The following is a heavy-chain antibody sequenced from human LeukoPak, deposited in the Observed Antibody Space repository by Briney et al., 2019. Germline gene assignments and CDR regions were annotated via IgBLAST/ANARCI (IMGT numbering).Heavy chain of an antibody. CDR1: SGSISSSNYY. Sequence: SETLSLTCTVSSGSISSSNYYWSWIRQPAGKGLEWIGRIYTSGSTNYNPSLKSRVTMSVDTSKNQFSLKLSSVTAADTAVYYCARTLRLGELSSDAFDIWGQGTMVTVSS. V-gene: IGHV4-61*02. CDR2: IYTSGST. J-gene: IGHJ3*02. D-gene: IGHD3-16*02. CDR3: ARTLRLGELSSDAFDI.